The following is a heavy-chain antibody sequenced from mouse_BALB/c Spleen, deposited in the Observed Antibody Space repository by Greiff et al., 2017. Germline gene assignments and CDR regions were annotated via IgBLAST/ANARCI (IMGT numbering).Heavy chain of an antibody. Sequence: EVKLQESGPGLVKPSQSLSLTCTVTGYSITSDYAWNWIRQFPGNKLEWMGYISYSGSTSYNPSLKSRISITRDTSKNQFFLQLNSVTTEDTATYYCARGDYDEGTWFAYWGQGTLVTVSA. CDR2: ISYSGST. V-gene: IGHV3-2*02. CDR3: ARGDYDEGTWFAY. D-gene: IGHD2-4*01. CDR1: GYSITSDYA. J-gene: IGHJ3*01.